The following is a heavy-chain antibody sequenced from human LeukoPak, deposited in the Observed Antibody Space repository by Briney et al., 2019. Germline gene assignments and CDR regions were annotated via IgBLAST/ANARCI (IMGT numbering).Heavy chain of an antibody. CDR2: ISAYNANT. CDR1: SYTFTTYS. V-gene: IGHV1-18*01. J-gene: IGHJ2*01. D-gene: IGHD4-23*01. CDR3: ARAQYGGKSGSWYSDL. Sequence: ASVKVSCKASSYTFTTYSISWLRQAPGEGLEWMGWISAYNANTNYAQKFHGRVTMTTDTSTTTAYMELRSLRSDDTAVYFCARAQYGGKSGSWYSDLWGRGTLVTVSS.